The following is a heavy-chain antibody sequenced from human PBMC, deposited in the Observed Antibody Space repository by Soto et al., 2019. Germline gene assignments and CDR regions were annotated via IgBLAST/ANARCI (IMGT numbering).Heavy chain of an antibody. J-gene: IGHJ4*02. CDR1: GFTFSGYS. Sequence: GGSLRLSCAASGFTFSGYSMHWVRQAPGKGLEWVSYISSSSSTIYYADSVKGRFTISRDNAKNSLYLQMNSLRAEDTAVYYCARDHHRYSGYDYVDYWGQGTLVTVSS. CDR3: ARDHHRYSGYDYVDY. CDR2: ISSSSSTI. V-gene: IGHV3-48*04. D-gene: IGHD5-12*01.